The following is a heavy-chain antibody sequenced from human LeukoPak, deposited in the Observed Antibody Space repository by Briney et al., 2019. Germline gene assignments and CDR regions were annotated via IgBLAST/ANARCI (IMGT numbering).Heavy chain of an antibody. CDR3: ARTYYDFWSRYFDWFDP. CDR2: IYHSGST. J-gene: IGHJ5*02. V-gene: IGHV4-30-2*01. CDR1: GGSISSGGYS. Sequence: SETLSLTCAVCGGSISSGGYSWSSIRQPPGKGLEWIGYIYHSGSTYYNPSLKSRVTVSVDRSKNQFSLKLSSVTAADTAVYYCARTYYDFWSRYFDWFDPWGQGTLVTASS. D-gene: IGHD3-3*01.